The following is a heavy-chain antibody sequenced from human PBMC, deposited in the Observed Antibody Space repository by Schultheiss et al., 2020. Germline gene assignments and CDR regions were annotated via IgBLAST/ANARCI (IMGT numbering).Heavy chain of an antibody. CDR2: IYWDDDK. J-gene: IGHJ5*02. D-gene: IGHD1-1*01. Sequence: SRPTLVKPTQTLTLTCTFSGFSLSTSGVGVGWIRQPPGKALEWLALIYWDDDKRYSPSLKSRLTITKDTSKNQVVLTMTNMDPVDTATYYCAHSRWLERGFVFDPWGQGTLVTVSS. CDR1: GFSLSTSGVG. CDR3: AHSRWLERGFVFDP. V-gene: IGHV2-5*02.